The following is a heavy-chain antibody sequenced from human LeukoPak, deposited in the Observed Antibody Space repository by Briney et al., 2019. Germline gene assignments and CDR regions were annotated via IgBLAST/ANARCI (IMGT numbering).Heavy chain of an antibody. V-gene: IGHV3-30*04. D-gene: IGHD3-10*01. CDR1: GFTFSSYA. CDR3: ARDVTRGFTYYYGSRS. J-gene: IGHJ4*02. CDR2: ISYDGSNK. Sequence: GGSLRLSCAASGFTFSSYAMHWVRQAPGKGLEWVAVISYDGSNKYYADSVKGRLTISRDNSKNTLYLQMNSLRAEDTAVYYCARDVTRGFTYYYGSRSWGQGTLVTVSS.